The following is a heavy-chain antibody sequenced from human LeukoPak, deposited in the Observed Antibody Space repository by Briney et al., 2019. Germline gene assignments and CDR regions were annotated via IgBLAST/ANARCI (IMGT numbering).Heavy chain of an antibody. Sequence: GASVKVSCKASGYTFTSCGISWVRQAPGQGLEWMGWISAYNGNTNYAQKLQGRVTMTTDTSTSTAYMELRSLRSDDTAVYYCARDFNDYGDYVGDYWGQGTLVTVSS. CDR1: GYTFTSCG. CDR3: ARDFNDYGDYVGDY. D-gene: IGHD4-17*01. J-gene: IGHJ4*02. CDR2: ISAYNGNT. V-gene: IGHV1-18*01.